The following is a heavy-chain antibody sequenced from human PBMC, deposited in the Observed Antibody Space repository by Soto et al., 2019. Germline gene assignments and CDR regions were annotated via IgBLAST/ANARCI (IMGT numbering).Heavy chain of an antibody. J-gene: IGHJ4*02. CDR1: GFTFSGSA. Sequence: VQLVESGGGLVQPGGSLKLSCAASGFTFSGSAMHWVRQASGKGLEWVGRIRSKANSYATAYAASVKGRFTISRDDSKNTAYLQMNSLKTEDTAVYYCTSFDYGDSEWYFDYWGQGTLVTVSS. CDR2: IRSKANSYAT. CDR3: TSFDYGDSEWYFDY. V-gene: IGHV3-73*01. D-gene: IGHD4-17*01.